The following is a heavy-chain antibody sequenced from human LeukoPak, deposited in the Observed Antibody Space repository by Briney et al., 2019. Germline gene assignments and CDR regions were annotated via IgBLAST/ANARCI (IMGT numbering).Heavy chain of an antibody. Sequence: GASVKVSCKASGYTFTSYDFNWVRQATGQGLEWMGWMNPNRGNTGYAQKFQGRVTITRNTSISTAYMELSSLRSEDTAVYYCARGHFVARYYDFWSGYFRAFDIWGQGTMVTVSS. D-gene: IGHD3-3*01. CDR1: GYTFTSYD. V-gene: IGHV1-8*03. CDR2: MNPNRGNT. CDR3: ARGHFVARYYDFWSGYFRAFDI. J-gene: IGHJ3*02.